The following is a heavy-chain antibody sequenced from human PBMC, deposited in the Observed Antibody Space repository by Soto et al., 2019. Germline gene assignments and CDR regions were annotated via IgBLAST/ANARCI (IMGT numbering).Heavy chain of an antibody. CDR2: IIPIFGTA. CDR3: ARGSVAARLYYYYGMDV. V-gene: IGHV1-69*13. J-gene: IGHJ6*02. Sequence: SVKVSCKASGGTFSSYAISWVRQAPGQGLEWMGGIIPIFGTANYAQKFQGRVTITADESTSTAYMELSSLRSEDTAVYYCARGSVAARLYYYYGMDVWDQGTTVTVSS. CDR1: GGTFSSYA. D-gene: IGHD6-6*01.